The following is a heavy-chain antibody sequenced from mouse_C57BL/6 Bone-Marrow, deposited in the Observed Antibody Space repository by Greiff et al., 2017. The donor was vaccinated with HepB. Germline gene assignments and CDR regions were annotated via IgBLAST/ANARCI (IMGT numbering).Heavy chain of an antibody. V-gene: IGHV10-1*01. Sequence: EVQLVESGGGLVQPKGSLKLSCAASGFSFNTYAMNWVRQAPGKGLEWVARIRSKSNNYATYYADSVKDRFTISRDAAESMLYLQMNNFKTEDTAMYYCVRHYHRDAMDYWGQGTTVTVAS. CDR1: GFSFNTYA. D-gene: IGHD3-1*01. CDR3: VRHYHRDAMDY. J-gene: IGHJ4*01. CDR2: IRSKSNNYAT.